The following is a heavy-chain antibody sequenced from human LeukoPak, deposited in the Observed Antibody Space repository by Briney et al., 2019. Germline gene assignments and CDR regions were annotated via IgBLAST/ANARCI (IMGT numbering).Heavy chain of an antibody. CDR2: IYYSGST. CDR1: VGSISSSY. Sequence: SETLSLTCTVSVGSISSSYWSWIRQPPGKGLELIGYIYYSGSTNYNPSLKSRVTISVDTSKNQFSLKLSAVTAADTAVYYCARGPGYYDILTGLGPSPFDYWGQGTLVTVSS. V-gene: IGHV4-59*01. CDR3: ARGPGYYDILTGLGPSPFDY. D-gene: IGHD3-9*01. J-gene: IGHJ4*02.